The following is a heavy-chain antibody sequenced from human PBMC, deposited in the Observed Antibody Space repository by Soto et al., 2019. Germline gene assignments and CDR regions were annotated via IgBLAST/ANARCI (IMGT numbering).Heavy chain of an antibody. D-gene: IGHD5-12*01. CDR3: TRPYDSGDY. J-gene: IGHJ4*02. V-gene: IGHV3-73*02. CDR2: IRSKANSYAT. CDR1: GFTFSAYS. Sequence: EVQLVESGGDLVQPGGSLKLSCAASGFTFSAYSMHWVRQASGKGLEWLGRIRSKANSYATAYAASVTGRFTSSRDDSKNTAFRLMNSLSTEDTAFSCCTRPYDSGDYWGQGTPVPVSS.